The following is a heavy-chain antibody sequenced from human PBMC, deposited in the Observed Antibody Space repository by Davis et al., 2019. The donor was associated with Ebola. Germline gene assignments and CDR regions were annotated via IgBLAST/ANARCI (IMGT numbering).Heavy chain of an antibody. J-gene: IGHJ4*02. V-gene: IGHV1-18*04. CDR1: GYTFTNYG. D-gene: IGHD1-1*01. Sequence: ASVKVSCKASGYTFTNYGITWVRQAPGQGLEWMGWINPHNGNTNYAQNFQGRVIMTSDTATTTAYMEVGSLRSDDTAVYYCARAQFPTTSDHWGQGTLVTVSS. CDR3: ARAQFPTTSDH. CDR2: INPHNGNT.